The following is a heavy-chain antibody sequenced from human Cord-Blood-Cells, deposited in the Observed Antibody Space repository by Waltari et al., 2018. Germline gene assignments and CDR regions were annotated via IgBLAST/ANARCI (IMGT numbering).Heavy chain of an antibody. CDR3: ARGGCSSTSCYYFGY. J-gene: IGHJ4*02. D-gene: IGHD2-2*01. V-gene: IGHV4-34*01. Sequence: QVQLQQWGAGLLKPSETLSLTCAVYGGSFSGYYWSWIRQPPGKGLEWIGEINHRGSPNHSPPLKSRVTISVDTSTNQFALKLSAVTAADTAVYYCARGGCSSTSCYYFGYWGQGTLVTVSS. CDR2: INHRGSP. CDR1: GGSFSGYY.